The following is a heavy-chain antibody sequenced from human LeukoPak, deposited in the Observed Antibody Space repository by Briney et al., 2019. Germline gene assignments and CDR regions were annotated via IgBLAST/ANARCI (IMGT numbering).Heavy chain of an antibody. CDR3: VKEASWSGYYITYYFDN. CDR1: GFTFSSYG. CDR2: ISYDGSNK. V-gene: IGHV3-30*18. Sequence: GGSLRLPCAASGFTFSSYGMHWVRQAPGKGLEWVAVISYDGSNKYYADSVKGRFTISRDNSKNTLYLQMNSLRAEDTAVYYCVKEASWSGYYITYYFDNWGQGTLVTVSS. D-gene: IGHD3-3*01. J-gene: IGHJ4*02.